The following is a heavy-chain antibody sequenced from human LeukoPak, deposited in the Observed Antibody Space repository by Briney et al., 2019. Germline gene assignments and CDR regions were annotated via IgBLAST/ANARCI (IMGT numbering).Heavy chain of an antibody. CDR3: ARGGGQLWRIPLDY. CDR2: MNPNSGNT. D-gene: IGHD5-18*01. V-gene: IGHV1-8*02. CDR1: GGTFSSYA. Sequence: ASVKVSCKASGGTFSSYAISWVRQAPGQGLEWMGWMNPNSGNTGYAQKFQGRVTMTRNTSISTAYMELSSLRSEDTAVYYCARGGGQLWRIPLDYWGQGTLVTVSS. J-gene: IGHJ4*02.